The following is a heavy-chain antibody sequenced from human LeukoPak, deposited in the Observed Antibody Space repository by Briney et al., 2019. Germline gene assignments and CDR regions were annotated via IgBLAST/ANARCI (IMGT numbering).Heavy chain of an antibody. Sequence: GGSLRLSCAASGFTFSSYWMVWFRQAPGKGLEWVANINQDGSEKNYVDSVKGRFTISRDNAENLLYLQMNSLRAEDTAVYYCARDGDGTFDYWGQGTLVTVSS. CDR1: GFTFSSYW. J-gene: IGHJ4*02. D-gene: IGHD5-24*01. V-gene: IGHV3-7*01. CDR2: INQDGSEK. CDR3: ARDGDGTFDY.